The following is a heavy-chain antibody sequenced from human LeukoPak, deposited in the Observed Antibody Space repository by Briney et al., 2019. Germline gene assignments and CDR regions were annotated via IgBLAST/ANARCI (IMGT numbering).Heavy chain of an antibody. J-gene: IGHJ4*02. D-gene: IGHD2-15*01. Sequence: GGSLRLSCAPSGFIFSNYWMHWVRQVPGKGLVWVSHINGDGTSTSYADSVKGRFTISRDNARNTLYLQMNSRRPEDTAVYYCGRGYPVAAKDYWGQGTLVTVSS. CDR1: GFIFSNYW. V-gene: IGHV3-74*01. CDR3: GRGYPVAAKDY. CDR2: INGDGTST.